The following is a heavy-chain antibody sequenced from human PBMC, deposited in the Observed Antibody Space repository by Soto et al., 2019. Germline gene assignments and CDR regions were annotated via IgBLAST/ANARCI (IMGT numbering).Heavy chain of an antibody. CDR3: ARTYRSCSSSYFFDY. D-gene: IGHD3-10*01. CDR2: IYSSGSA. V-gene: IGHV4-31*03. J-gene: IGHJ4*02. CDR1: GGSIRSGGYY. Sequence: QVQLQESGPGLVKPSQTLSLTCTVSGGSIRSGGYYWSWIRQHPGKGLEWIGYIYSSGSAYYNPSLKSRVTISIDTSKNLFSLKLSSVTAAYTAVYYCARTYRSCSSSYFFDYWVQGTLVTVFS.